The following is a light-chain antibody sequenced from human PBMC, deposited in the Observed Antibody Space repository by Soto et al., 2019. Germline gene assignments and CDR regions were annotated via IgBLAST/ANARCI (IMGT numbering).Light chain of an antibody. CDR1: QSISSW. CDR3: QQYKSYGWT. CDR2: QAS. V-gene: IGKV1-5*03. J-gene: IGKJ1*01. Sequence: DIQMTQSPSTLSASVGDRVTITCRASQSISSWLAWYQLKPGKAPKLLIYQASSLESGVPSRFSGSVSGTEFTLTISSMQPDDFATYYCQQYKSYGWTFGQGTKVEIK.